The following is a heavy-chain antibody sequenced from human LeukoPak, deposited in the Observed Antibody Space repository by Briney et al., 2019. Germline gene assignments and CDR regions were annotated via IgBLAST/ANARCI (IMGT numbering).Heavy chain of an antibody. CDR3: ARDQAFDWFYYYYGMDV. CDR1: GFTLNNYA. J-gene: IGHJ6*02. Sequence: GRSLRLSCAASGFTLNNYALSWVRQAPGRGLEWVSTIGTSINNTYYADSVKGRFTISRDNSNHTLSLQMSSLRAEDTAIYYCARDQAFDWFYYYYGMDVWGLGTTVIVSS. V-gene: IGHV3-23*01. D-gene: IGHD3-9*01. CDR2: IGTSINNT.